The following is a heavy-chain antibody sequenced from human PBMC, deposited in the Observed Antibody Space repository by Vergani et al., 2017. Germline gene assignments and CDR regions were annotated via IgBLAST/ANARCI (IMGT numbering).Heavy chain of an antibody. V-gene: IGHV3-23*04. J-gene: IGHJ4*02. Sequence: EVQLVESGGGLVQPGGSLRLSCAASGFTFSSYAMSWVRQAPGKGLEWVSAISGSGGSKYYADSVKGRFTISRDNAKNSLYLQMNSLRAEDTAVYYCAREPYSSSWFQGWGQGTLVTVSS. CDR1: GFTFSSYA. D-gene: IGHD6-13*01. CDR3: AREPYSSSWFQG. CDR2: ISGSGGSK.